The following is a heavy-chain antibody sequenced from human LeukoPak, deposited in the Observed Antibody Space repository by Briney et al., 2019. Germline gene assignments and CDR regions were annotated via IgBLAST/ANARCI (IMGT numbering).Heavy chain of an antibody. V-gene: IGHV3-30*02. CDR1: GFTLSDYG. CDR2: IRHDGNKK. Sequence: GGSLRLSCGASGFTLSDYGMLWVRQAPGKGLDWVAFIRHDGNKKLYADSVKGRFTISRDNSKNTLYLYVNSLRPDDSAVYYCVKDNPLDYWGQGTLVIVSS. J-gene: IGHJ4*02. CDR3: VKDNPLDY.